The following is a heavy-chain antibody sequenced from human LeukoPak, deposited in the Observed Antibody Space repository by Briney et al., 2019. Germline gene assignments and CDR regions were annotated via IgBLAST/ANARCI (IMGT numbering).Heavy chain of an antibody. V-gene: IGHV1-46*01. CDR3: ARAFYYFGSGSYSGYYAMDV. CDR2: INPSGGST. J-gene: IGHJ6*02. CDR1: GYTFTSYY. Sequence: ASVKVSCKASGYTFTSYYMHWVRQAPGQGLEWMGVINPSGGSTSYAQKFQGRVTMARDTSTSTVYMELSSLRSEDTAVYYCARAFYYFGSGSYSGYYAMDVWGQGTTVTVSS. D-gene: IGHD3-10*01.